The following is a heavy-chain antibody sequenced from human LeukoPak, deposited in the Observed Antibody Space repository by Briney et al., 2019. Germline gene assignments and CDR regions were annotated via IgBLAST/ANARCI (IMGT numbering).Heavy chain of an antibody. Sequence: ASVKVSCKASGYTFTSYGISWVRQAPGQGLEWMGWISAYNGNTNYAQKLQGRVTMTTDTSTSTAYMELRSLRSDDTAVYYCAREEVLRYFDWSLRGAFDIWGQGTMVTVSS. CDR3: AREEVLRYFDWSLRGAFDI. CDR1: GYTFTSYG. CDR2: ISAYNGNT. V-gene: IGHV1-18*01. D-gene: IGHD3-9*01. J-gene: IGHJ3*02.